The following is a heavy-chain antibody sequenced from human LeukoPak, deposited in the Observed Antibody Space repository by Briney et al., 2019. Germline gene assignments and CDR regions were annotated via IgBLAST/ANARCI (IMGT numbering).Heavy chain of an antibody. V-gene: IGHV3-64D*09. CDR2: ISNNGGST. CDR1: GFTFSRYA. CDR3: ARGQGTRLWADVFDI. D-gene: IGHD5-18*01. Sequence: GGSLGLSCSASGFTFSRYAIHWVRQAPGKGLEYVSAISNNGGSTYYADSVMGRFTISRDNSKNTLYLQMSSLRTEDTAVYYCARGQGTRLWADVFDIWGQGTMVTVSS. J-gene: IGHJ3*02.